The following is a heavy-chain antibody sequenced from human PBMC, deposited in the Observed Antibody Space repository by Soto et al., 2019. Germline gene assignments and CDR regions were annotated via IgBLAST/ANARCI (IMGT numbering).Heavy chain of an antibody. CDR3: ARAKTYYDFWSASYYYYYMDV. J-gene: IGHJ6*03. CDR1: GGSISSYY. CDR2: IYYSGST. Sequence: QVQLQESGPGLVKPSETLSLTCTVSGGSISSYYWSWIRQPPGKGLEWIGYIYYSGSTNYNPSLKSRVTISVDTSKNQFSLKLSSVTAADTAVYYCARAKTYYDFWSASYYYYYMDVWGKGTTVTVSS. D-gene: IGHD3-3*01. V-gene: IGHV4-59*01.